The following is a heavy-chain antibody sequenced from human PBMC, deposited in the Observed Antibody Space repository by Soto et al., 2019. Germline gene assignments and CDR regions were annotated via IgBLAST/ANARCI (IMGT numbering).Heavy chain of an antibody. CDR3: ARRSNYYGSGSYYYYYYYGMDV. D-gene: IGHD3-10*01. V-gene: IGHV4-39*01. CDR1: GDSISSPDYY. Sequence: SETLSLTCTVSGDSISSPDYYWSWIRQAPGKGLELIGYVYYSGSTYYNPSLKSRVTISVDTSKNQFSLKLSSVTAADTAVYYCARRSNYYGSGSYYYYYYYGMDVWGQGTTVTVSS. J-gene: IGHJ6*02. CDR2: VYYSGST.